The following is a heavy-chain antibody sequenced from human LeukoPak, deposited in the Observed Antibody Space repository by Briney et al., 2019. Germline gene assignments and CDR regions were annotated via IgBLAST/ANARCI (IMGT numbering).Heavy chain of an antibody. CDR3: ARDPTVVRSMFDY. D-gene: IGHD4-23*01. CDR1: GFTFSDYY. CDR2: ISSSGSTI. Sequence: GGSLRLSCAASGFTFSDYYMSWIRQAPGKGLEWVSYISSSGSTIYYADSVKGRFTISRDNAKNSLYLQMNSLRAEDTAVYYCARDPTVVRSMFDYWGQGTLVTVSS. V-gene: IGHV3-11*04. J-gene: IGHJ4*02.